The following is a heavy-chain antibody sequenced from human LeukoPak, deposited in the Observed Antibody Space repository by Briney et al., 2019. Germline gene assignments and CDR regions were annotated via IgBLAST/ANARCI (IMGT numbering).Heavy chain of an antibody. V-gene: IGHV4-4*07. CDR2: IYSSGST. J-gene: IGHJ4*02. CDR1: GGSISSYY. CDR3: ARGPRSSDWYSIDY. Sequence: PSETLSLTCTVSGGSISSYYWSWIRQPAGKGLEWIGRIYSSGSTNYNPSLKSRVTVSVDTSRNQFSLKLSSVTAADTAVYYCARGPRSSDWYSIDYWGRGTLVTVSS. D-gene: IGHD6-19*01.